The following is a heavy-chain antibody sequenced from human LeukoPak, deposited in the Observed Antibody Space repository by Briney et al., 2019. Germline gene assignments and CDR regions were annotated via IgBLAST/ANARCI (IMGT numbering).Heavy chain of an antibody. CDR1: GGSISSSSYY. CDR2: IYYSGST. CDR3: ARHWSTVAYSTPTYYFDY. V-gene: IGHV4-39*01. D-gene: IGHD4-23*01. Sequence: TSETLSLTCTVSGGSISSSSYYWGWIRQPPGKGLEWIGSIYYSGSTYYNPSLKSRVTISVDTSKNQFSLQLSSVTAADTAVYYCARHWSTVAYSTPTYYFDYWGQGTLVTVSS. J-gene: IGHJ4*02.